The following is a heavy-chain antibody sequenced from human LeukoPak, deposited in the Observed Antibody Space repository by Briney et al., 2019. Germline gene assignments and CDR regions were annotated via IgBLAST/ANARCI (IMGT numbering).Heavy chain of an antibody. V-gene: IGHV3-53*01. J-gene: IGHJ4*02. CDR3: ARSGFRGVIVEFDY. D-gene: IGHD3-10*01. Sequence: GGSLRLPCAASGFTVSSNYMSWVRQAPGKGLEWVSVIYSGGSTYYADSVKGRFTISRDNSKNTLYLQMNRLRAEDTAVYYCARSGFRGVIVEFDYWGQGTLVTVSS. CDR2: IYSGGST. CDR1: GFTVSSNY.